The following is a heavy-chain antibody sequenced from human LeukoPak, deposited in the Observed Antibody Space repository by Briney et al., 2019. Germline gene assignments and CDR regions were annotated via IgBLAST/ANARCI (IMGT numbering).Heavy chain of an antibody. CDR2: IYTSGST. CDR3: ARENSGSYREFDY. V-gene: IGHV4-4*07. Sequence: PSETLSLTCTVSGGSISSYYWGWIRQPAGKGLEWIGRIYTSGSTNYNASLKSRVSMSVDTSKSQFSLKLSSVTAADTAVFYCARENSGSYREFDYWGQGTLVTVSS. D-gene: IGHD1-26*01. CDR1: GGSISSYY. J-gene: IGHJ4*02.